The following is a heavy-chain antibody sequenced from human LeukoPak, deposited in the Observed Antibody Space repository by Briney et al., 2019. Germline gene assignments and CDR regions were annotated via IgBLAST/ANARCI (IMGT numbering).Heavy chain of an antibody. CDR1: GFTFDDYG. J-gene: IGHJ4*02. V-gene: IGHV3-20*04. Sequence: PGGSLRLSCAVSGFTFDDYGMSWVRQAPGKGLEWVSGINWNGGSTGYADSVKGGFTISRDNAKNSLYLQMNSLRAEDTALYYCARARSPYNWNSLDYWGQGTLVTVSS. D-gene: IGHD1-7*01. CDR2: INWNGGST. CDR3: ARARSPYNWNSLDY.